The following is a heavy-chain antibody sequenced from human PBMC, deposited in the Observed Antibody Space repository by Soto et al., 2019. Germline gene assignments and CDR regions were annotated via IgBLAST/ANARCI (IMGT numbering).Heavy chain of an antibody. CDR3: AHHPYYGLGSYSFDY. CDR2: IYWDDDK. V-gene: IGHV2-5*02. J-gene: IGHJ4*02. D-gene: IGHD3-10*01. Sequence: QITLKESGPTLVRPTQTLTLTCTFSGFSLTTSGVGVGWIRQPPGKALEWLAVIYWDDDKRYSSSLKSRLTTTKETSKNQVVLTMTNMDPVDKATYYCAHHPYYGLGSYSFDYWGQGTLVTVSS. CDR1: GFSLTTSGVG.